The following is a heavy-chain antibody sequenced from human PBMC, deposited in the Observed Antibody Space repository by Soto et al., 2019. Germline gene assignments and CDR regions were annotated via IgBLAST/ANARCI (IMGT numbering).Heavy chain of an antibody. CDR2: ISSSSSYI. J-gene: IGHJ4*02. V-gene: IGHV3-21*01. CDR3: ARDPADIVVVPAANTMDY. D-gene: IGHD2-2*01. CDR1: GFTFSSYS. Sequence: EVQLVESGGGLVKPGGSLRLSCAASGFTFSSYSMNWVRQAPGKGVEWVSSISSSSSYIYYADSVKGRFTISRDNAKNSLYLQMNSLRAEDTAVYYCARDPADIVVVPAANTMDYWGQGTLVTVSS.